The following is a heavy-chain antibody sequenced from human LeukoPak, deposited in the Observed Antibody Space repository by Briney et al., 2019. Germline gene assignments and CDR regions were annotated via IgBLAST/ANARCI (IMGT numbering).Heavy chain of an antibody. J-gene: IGHJ5*02. CDR3: ARRQQQLAYNWFDP. Sequence: GESLKISCKGSGYSFTSYWIGWLRHMPGKGLEWMGIIYPGDSDTRYSPSFQGQVTISADKSISTAYLQWSSLKASDTAMYYCARRQQQLAYNWFDPWGQGTLVTVSS. V-gene: IGHV5-51*01. D-gene: IGHD6-13*01. CDR1: GYSFTSYW. CDR2: IYPGDSDT.